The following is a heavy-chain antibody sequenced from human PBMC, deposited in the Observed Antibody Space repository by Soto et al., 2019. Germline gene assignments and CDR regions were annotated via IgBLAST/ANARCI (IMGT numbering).Heavy chain of an antibody. CDR2: ISPYNGKT. V-gene: IGHV1-18*04. CDR1: GYTFTNYG. CDR3: ARDGGSPRQNWFDP. J-gene: IGHJ5*02. Sequence: QVQLVQSGGEVKKPGASVKVSCKTSGYTFTNYGINWVRQAPGQGLEWMGWISPYNGKTNYAQNLQGRVTMTTDTSTSTAYMELRSLRSDDTAVYYCARDGGSPRQNWFDPWGQGTLVTVSS. D-gene: IGHD3-16*01.